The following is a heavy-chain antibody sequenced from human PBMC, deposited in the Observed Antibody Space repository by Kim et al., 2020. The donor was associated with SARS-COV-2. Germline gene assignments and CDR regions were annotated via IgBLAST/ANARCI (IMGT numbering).Heavy chain of an antibody. CDR3: ARWGELWFGDLYNY. V-gene: IGHV3-11*06. CDR1: GFTLSDYH. J-gene: IGHJ4*02. D-gene: IGHD3-10*01. CDR2: MRRSRDDV. Sequence: GGSLRLSCVVSGFTLSDYHMAWIRQAPGKGLEWVAYMRRSRDDVNHADSVKGRFTISRDDAHNTLFLKMNSLRGDDTTVYYCARWGELWFGDLYNYWGQGALVTVSS.